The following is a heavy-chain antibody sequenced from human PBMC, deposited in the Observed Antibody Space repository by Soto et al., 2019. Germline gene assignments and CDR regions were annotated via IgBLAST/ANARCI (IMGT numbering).Heavy chain of an antibody. CDR1: GGTFKNNG. CDR3: ARENGVAVATILYCFDY. V-gene: IGHV1-69*01. D-gene: IGHD6-19*01. CDR2: IIPVFGTT. J-gene: IGHJ4*02. Sequence: QVHLVQSGAEVKKAGSSVKVSCKAPGGTFKNNGISWVRQAPGQGLEWMGGIIPVFGTTNYAQKFQDRLTITADDSTSTAYMELSRLRYEDTAVYYCARENGVAVATILYCFDYWGQGTLVTVSS.